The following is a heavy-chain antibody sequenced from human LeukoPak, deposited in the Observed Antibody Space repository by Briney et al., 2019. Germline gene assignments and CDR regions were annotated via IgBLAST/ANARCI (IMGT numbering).Heavy chain of an antibody. CDR1: GGSISSGSYY. Sequence: SQTLSLTCTVSGGSISSGSYYWSWIRQPAGKGLEWIGRIYTSGSTNYNPSLKSRVTISVDTSKNQFSLKLSSVTDADTAVYYCAGERKGDSSGYYFDYWGQGTLVTVSS. V-gene: IGHV4-61*02. CDR3: AGERKGDSSGYYFDY. CDR2: IYTSGST. D-gene: IGHD3-22*01. J-gene: IGHJ4*02.